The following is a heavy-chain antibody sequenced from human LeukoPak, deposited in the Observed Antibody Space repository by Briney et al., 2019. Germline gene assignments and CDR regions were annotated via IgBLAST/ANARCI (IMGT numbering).Heavy chain of an antibody. CDR3: ARAHWGRQYYYGMDV. J-gene: IGHJ6*02. V-gene: IGHV1-2*02. CDR2: INPNSGGT. Sequence: ASVKVSCKASGYTFTGYYMHWVRQAPGQGLEWMGWINPNSGGTNYAQKFQGRVTMTRNTSISTAYMELSSLRSEDTAVYYCARAHWGRQYYYGMDVWGQGTTVTVSS. CDR1: GYTFTGYY. D-gene: IGHD7-27*01.